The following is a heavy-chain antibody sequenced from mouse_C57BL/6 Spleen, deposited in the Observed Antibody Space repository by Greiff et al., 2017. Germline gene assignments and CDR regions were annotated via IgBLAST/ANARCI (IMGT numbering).Heavy chain of an antibody. CDR1: GYTFTSYW. Sequence: QVQLKQPGAELVKPGASVKVSCKASGYTFTSYWMHWVKQRPGQGLEWIGRIHPSDSDTNYNQKFKGKATLTVDKSSSTAYMQLSSLTSEDSAVYYCAIWDYGSSLLSWFAYWGQGTLVTVSA. J-gene: IGHJ3*01. CDR2: IHPSDSDT. CDR3: AIWDYGSSLLSWFAY. V-gene: IGHV1-74*01. D-gene: IGHD1-1*01.